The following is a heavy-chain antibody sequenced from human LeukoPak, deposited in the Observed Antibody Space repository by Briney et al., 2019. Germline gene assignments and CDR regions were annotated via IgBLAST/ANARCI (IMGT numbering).Heavy chain of an antibody. Sequence: PSETLSLTCTVSGGSISTYWTWIRQPPGKGLEWIGYMYYSGSSNYNPSLRSRVTISGDTSKNQVSLILGSVTAADTAVYYCASGFGSSWYDYWGPGTLVSVSS. V-gene: IGHV4-59*01. J-gene: IGHJ4*02. D-gene: IGHD6-13*01. CDR1: GGSISTY. CDR2: MYYSGSS. CDR3: ASGFGSSWYDY.